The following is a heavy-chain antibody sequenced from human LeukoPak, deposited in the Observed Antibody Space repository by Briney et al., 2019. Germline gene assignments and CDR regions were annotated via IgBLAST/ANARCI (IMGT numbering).Heavy chain of an antibody. V-gene: IGHV3-23*01. Sequence: ASVKVSCKASGYTFTSYGISWVRQAPGKGLEWVSAISGSGGSTYYADSVKGRFTISRDNSKNTLYLQMNSLRAEDTAVYYCAKDQGYWGQGTLVTVSS. J-gene: IGHJ4*02. CDR2: ISGSGGST. CDR3: AKDQGY. CDR1: GYTFTSYG.